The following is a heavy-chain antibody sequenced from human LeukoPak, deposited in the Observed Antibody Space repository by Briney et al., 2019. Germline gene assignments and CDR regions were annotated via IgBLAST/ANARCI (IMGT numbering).Heavy chain of an antibody. CDR2: IYSGGST. CDR1: GFTVSSNY. J-gene: IGHJ6*02. V-gene: IGHV3-66*01. CDR3: ARERWELLDYYYYGMDV. Sequence: GGSLRLSCAASGFTVSSNYMSWVRQAPGKGLEWVSVIYSGGSTYYADSVKGRFTISRDNSKNTLYLQMNSLRAEDTVVYYCARERWELLDYYYYGMDVWGQGTTVTVSS. D-gene: IGHD1-26*01.